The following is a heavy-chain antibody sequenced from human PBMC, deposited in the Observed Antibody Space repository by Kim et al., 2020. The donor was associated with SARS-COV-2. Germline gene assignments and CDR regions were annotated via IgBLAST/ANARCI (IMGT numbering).Heavy chain of an antibody. J-gene: IGHJ6*02. CDR2: IIPIFGTA. V-gene: IGHV1-69*13. CDR1: GGTFSSYA. CDR3: ARDARGVVTGHTHYYYGMDV. D-gene: IGHD2-21*02. Sequence: SVKVSCKASGGTFSSYAISWVRQAPGQGLEWMGGIIPIFGTANYAQKFQGRVTITADESTSTAYMELSSLRSEDTAVYYCARDARGVVTGHTHYYYGMDVWGQGTTVTVSS.